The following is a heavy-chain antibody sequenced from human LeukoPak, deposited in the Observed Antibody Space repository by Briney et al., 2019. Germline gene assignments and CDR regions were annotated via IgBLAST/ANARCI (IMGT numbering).Heavy chain of an antibody. Sequence: GGSLRLYCAASGFTFSSYAMSWVRQAPGKGLEWVSAISGSGGSTYYADSVKGRFTISRDNSKNTLYLQMNSLRAEDTAVYYCAKSHDFWSGYYGSPNDYWGQGTLVTVSS. CDR2: ISGSGGST. CDR1: GFTFSSYA. D-gene: IGHD3-3*01. J-gene: IGHJ4*02. CDR3: AKSHDFWSGYYGSPNDY. V-gene: IGHV3-23*01.